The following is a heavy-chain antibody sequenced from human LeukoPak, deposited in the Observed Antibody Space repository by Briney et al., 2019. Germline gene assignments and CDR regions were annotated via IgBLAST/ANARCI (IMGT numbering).Heavy chain of an antibody. CDR2: INHSGST. CDR1: GGSFSGYY. CDR3: ARGFPRVATRPLDY. Sequence: SETLSLTCAVYGGSFSGYYWSWIRQPPGKGLEWIGEINHSGSTNYNPSLKSRVTISVDTSKNQFSLKLSSVTAADTAVYYCARGFPRVATRPLDYWGQGTPVTVSS. J-gene: IGHJ4*02. D-gene: IGHD5-12*01. V-gene: IGHV4-34*01.